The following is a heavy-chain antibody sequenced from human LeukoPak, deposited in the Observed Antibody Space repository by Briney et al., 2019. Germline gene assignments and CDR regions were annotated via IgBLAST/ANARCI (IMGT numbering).Heavy chain of an antibody. D-gene: IGHD3-22*01. CDR3: AMDYYDSNGYSRGWDY. V-gene: IGHV3-30*04. J-gene: IGHJ4*02. CDR1: GFTLNSYA. Sequence: GGSLRLSCAASGFTLNSYAMHWVRQAPGKGLEWVAVISYDGNNEYYADSVKGRFTISRDNSKKTVYLQMDSLRAEDTAVYYCAMDYYDSNGYSRGWDYWGQGTLVTVSS. CDR2: ISYDGNNE.